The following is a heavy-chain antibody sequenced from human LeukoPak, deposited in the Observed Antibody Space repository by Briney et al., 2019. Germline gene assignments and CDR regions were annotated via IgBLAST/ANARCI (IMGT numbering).Heavy chain of an antibody. CDR1: GGIFSSYA. CDR2: IIPIHGTA. V-gene: IGHV1-69*04. CDR3: ARAPDGGAFDI. Sequence: RASVKVSCKASGGIFSSYAISWVRQAPGQGLEWMGRIIPIHGTANYAQKFQGRVTITADKSTSTAYMELSSLRSEDTAVYYCARAPDGGAFDIWGQGTMVTVSS. J-gene: IGHJ3*02. D-gene: IGHD3-16*01.